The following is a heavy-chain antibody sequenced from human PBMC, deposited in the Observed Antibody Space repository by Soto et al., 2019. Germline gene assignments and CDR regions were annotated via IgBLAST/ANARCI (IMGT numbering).Heavy chain of an antibody. J-gene: IGHJ4*02. V-gene: IGHV3-23*01. CDR3: ARAIGADFFDY. Sequence: GGSLRLSCIASGFTFSNYAMSWVRRAPGKGLEWVSTISDNGANTFIGDSMKDHFDISRDNSKNTVFLHLSTVRAEDTPIYYCARAIGADFFDYWGQGTPVTVSS. CDR1: GFTFSNYA. D-gene: IGHD6-13*01. CDR2: ISDNGANT.